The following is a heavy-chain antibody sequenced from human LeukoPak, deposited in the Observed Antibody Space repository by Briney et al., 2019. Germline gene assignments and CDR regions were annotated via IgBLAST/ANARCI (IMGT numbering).Heavy chain of an antibody. CDR3: ARDEQGIAARPGWFDP. V-gene: IGHV1-46*01. Sequence: ASVKVSCKASGYTFTSYYMHWVRQAPGQGLEWMGIINPSGGSTSYAQKFQGRVTMTRDMSTSTVYMELSSLRSEDTAVYYCARDEQGIAARPGWFDPWGQGTLVTVSS. CDR1: GYTFTSYY. J-gene: IGHJ5*02. CDR2: INPSGGST. D-gene: IGHD6-6*01.